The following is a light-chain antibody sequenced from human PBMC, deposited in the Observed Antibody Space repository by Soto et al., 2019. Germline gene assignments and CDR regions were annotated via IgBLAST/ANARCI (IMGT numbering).Light chain of an antibody. CDR3: QQRSACSSIT. CDR1: PSVSIF. Sequence: EILLTQCPATLSLSPGSRATLACRTSPSVSIFLACYQQKPGQAPRLLIHDASNRATGIPARFSGSRSGTDFTLTISSLEPEDFAVYDYQQRSACSSITFGQGTRLEIK. V-gene: IGKV3-11*01. J-gene: IGKJ5*01. CDR2: DAS.